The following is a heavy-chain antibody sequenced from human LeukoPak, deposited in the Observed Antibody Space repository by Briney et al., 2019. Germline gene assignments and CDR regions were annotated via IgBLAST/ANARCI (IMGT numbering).Heavy chain of an antibody. J-gene: IGHJ2*01. CDR1: GFTVSSNY. V-gene: IGHV3-53*01. Sequence: GGSLRLSCAASGFTVSSNYMSWVRQAPGKGLEWVSVIYSAGSTYYADSVKGQFAISRDNSKNTLYLQMNTLRAEDTAVYYCARLWGDYWYFDLWGRGTLVTVSS. D-gene: IGHD2-21*01. CDR3: ARLWGDYWYFDL. CDR2: IYSAGST.